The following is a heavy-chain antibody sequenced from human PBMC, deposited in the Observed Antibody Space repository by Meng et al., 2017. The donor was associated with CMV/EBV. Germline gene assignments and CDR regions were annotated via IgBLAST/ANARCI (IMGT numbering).Heavy chain of an antibody. CDR1: GYTFTSYA. CDR2: SNAYNGNT. J-gene: IGHJ4*02. D-gene: IGHD5-24*01. Sequence: ASVKVSCKASGYTFTSYAMHWVRQAPGQRLEWMGWSNAYNGNTNYAQKLQGRVTMTTDTSTSTAYMELRSLRSDDTAVYYCARADGYNQGSLDYWGQGTLVTVSS. V-gene: IGHV1-18*01. CDR3: ARADGYNQGSLDY.